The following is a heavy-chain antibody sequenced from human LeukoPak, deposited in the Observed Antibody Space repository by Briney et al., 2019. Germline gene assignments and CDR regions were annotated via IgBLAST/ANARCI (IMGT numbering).Heavy chain of an antibody. D-gene: IGHD6-13*01. CDR3: ARELVGNPIDY. CDR2: MNPNSGNT. V-gene: IGHV1-8*02. Sequence: ASVKVSCKASGYTFTGYYMHWVRQATGQGLEWMGWMNPNSGNTGYAQKFQGRVTMTRNTSISTAYMELSSLRSEDTAVYYCARELVGNPIDYWGQGTLVTVSS. CDR1: GYTFTGYY. J-gene: IGHJ4*02.